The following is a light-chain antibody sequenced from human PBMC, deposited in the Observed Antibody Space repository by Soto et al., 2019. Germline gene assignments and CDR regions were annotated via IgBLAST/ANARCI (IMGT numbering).Light chain of an antibody. J-gene: IGLJ2*01. CDR3: SSYTTSSTLI. Sequence: ALTQPASVSGSPGQSITISCTGTSSDVGGYNYVSWYQQHPGKAPKLMIYDVSNRPSGVSNRFSGSKSGNTASLTISGLQAEDEADYYCSSYTTSSTLIFGGGTQLTVL. V-gene: IGLV2-14*01. CDR1: SSDVGGYNY. CDR2: DVS.